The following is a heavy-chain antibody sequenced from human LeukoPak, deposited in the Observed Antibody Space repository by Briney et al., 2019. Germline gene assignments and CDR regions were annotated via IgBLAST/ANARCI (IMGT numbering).Heavy chain of an antibody. V-gene: IGHV4-59*12. CDR3: ARLRRESVTRKFPFDY. CDR2: IYYSGST. Sequence: SETLSLTCTVSGGSISGYYWSWIRQPPGKGLEWIGYIYYSGSTNYNPSLKSRVTISVDTSKNQCSLKLSSVTAADTAVYYCARLRRESVTRKFPFDYWGQGTLVTVSS. D-gene: IGHD4-11*01. CDR1: GGSISGYY. J-gene: IGHJ4*02.